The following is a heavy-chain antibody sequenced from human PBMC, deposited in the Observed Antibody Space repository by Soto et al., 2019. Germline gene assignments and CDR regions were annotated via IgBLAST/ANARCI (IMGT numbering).Heavy chain of an antibody. J-gene: IGHJ4*02. CDR1: GFSLTTYGVG. Sequence: QITLKESGPTLVKPTQTLTLTCTFSGFSLTTYGVGVGWIRQPPGKALQWLALIYWDDDKRYCPSLKSRLTILKXXSXNXXVLTITNMDPVDPATFFCAHRLTLNTDWNYGRFDYWGQGTLVTVSS. CDR2: IYWDDDK. D-gene: IGHD1-7*01. V-gene: IGHV2-5*02. CDR3: AHRLTLNTDWNYGRFDY.